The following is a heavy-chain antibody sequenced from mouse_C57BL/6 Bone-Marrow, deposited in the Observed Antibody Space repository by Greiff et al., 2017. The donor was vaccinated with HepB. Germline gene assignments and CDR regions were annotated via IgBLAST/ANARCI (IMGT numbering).Heavy chain of an antibody. CDR3: ARSPFITTVVEDWYFDV. CDR1: GFSLTSYG. CDR2: IWSGGST. Sequence: VKLMESGPGLVQPSQSLSITCTVSGFSLTSYGVHWVRQSPGKGLEWLGVIWSGGSTDYNAAFISRLSISKDNSKSQVFFKMNSLQADDTAIYYCARSPFITTVVEDWYFDVWGTGTTVTVSS. J-gene: IGHJ1*03. D-gene: IGHD1-1*01. V-gene: IGHV2-2*01.